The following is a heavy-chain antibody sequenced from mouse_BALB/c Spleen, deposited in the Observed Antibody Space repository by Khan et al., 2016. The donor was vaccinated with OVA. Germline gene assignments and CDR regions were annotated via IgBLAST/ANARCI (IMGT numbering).Heavy chain of an antibody. Sequence: EVELVESGPGLLKPSQSLSLTCTVTGYSITSDYVWNLIRQSPGNKLELMAYISYSGSTTYSPPLRSRISITRDTSKNQFFLQLNSVTTEDKATYYCASARLLLQYPDDFDYWGQGTTLTVSS. CDR2: ISYSGST. CDR1: GYSITSDYV. V-gene: IGHV3-2*02. D-gene: IGHD1-1*01. CDR3: ASARLLLQYPDDFDY. J-gene: IGHJ2*01.